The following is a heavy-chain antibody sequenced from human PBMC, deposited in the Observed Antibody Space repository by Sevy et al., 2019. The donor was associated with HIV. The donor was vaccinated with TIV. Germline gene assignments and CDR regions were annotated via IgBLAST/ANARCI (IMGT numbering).Heavy chain of an antibody. Sequence: LSLTCAVSGGSISSYYWSWIRQPPGKGLEFIGWIHYSGKTKYNPSVSSRVSLSVDTSRNQFSLKLYSLTAADTAVYYCARHASQGDYPLDLWGQGTLVTVSS. CDR3: ARHASQGDYPLDL. V-gene: IGHV4-59*08. J-gene: IGHJ4*02. D-gene: IGHD4-17*01. CDR2: IHYSGKT. CDR1: GGSISSYY.